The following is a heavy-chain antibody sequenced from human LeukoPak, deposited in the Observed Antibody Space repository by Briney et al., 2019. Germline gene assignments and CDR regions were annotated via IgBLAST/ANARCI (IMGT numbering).Heavy chain of an antibody. V-gene: IGHV4-30-4*08. CDR1: GGSISSGDYY. CDR2: IYYSGST. J-gene: IGHJ4*02. CDR3: ARSPYYYGSGSYYSFDY. D-gene: IGHD3-10*01. Sequence: SQTLSLTCTVSGGSISSGDYYWSWIRQPPGKGLEWIGYIYYSGSTYYNPSLKSRVTISVDTSKNQFSLKLSSVTAADTAVYYCARSPYYYGSGSYYSFDYWGQGTLVTVSS.